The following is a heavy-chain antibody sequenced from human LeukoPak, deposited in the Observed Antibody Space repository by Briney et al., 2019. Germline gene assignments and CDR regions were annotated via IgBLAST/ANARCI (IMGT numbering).Heavy chain of an antibody. V-gene: IGHV4-34*01. CDR1: GGSFSGYY. J-gene: IGHJ3*02. Sequence: SETLSLTCAVYGGSFSGYYWSWIRQPPGKWLEWIGEINHSGSTNYNPSLKSRVTISVDTSKNQFSLKLSSVTAADTAGYYCATEKYSSSPSRSIVDIWGQGTMVAVSS. CDR2: INHSGST. CDR3: ATEKYSSSPSRSIVDI. D-gene: IGHD6-6*01.